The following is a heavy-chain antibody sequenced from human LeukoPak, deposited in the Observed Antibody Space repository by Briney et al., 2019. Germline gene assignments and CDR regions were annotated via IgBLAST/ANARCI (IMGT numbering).Heavy chain of an antibody. V-gene: IGHV3-66*04. J-gene: IGHJ1*01. CDR3: ASQPLFPI. Sequence: GGFLRLSCAASGFTVSSNYMSWVRQAPGKGLEWVSVIYSGGSTYYTDSVKGRFTISRDNSKNTLYLQMNSLRAEDTAVYYCASQPLFPIWGQGTLVTVSS. CDR1: GFTVSSNY. D-gene: IGHD2-21*01. CDR2: IYSGGST.